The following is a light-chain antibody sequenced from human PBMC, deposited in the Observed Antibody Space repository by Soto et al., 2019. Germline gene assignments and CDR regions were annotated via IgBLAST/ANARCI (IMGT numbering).Light chain of an antibody. CDR2: EVT. Sequence: QSVLTQPASVSGSPGQSITFSCTGSSSDVGAYNYVSWYQQHPGKAPKLMIYEVTNRPSGVSNRFSGSKSGNTASLTISGLQAEDEADYYCSSFTSRTTVLFGGGTKLTVL. J-gene: IGLJ2*01. CDR1: SSDVGAYNY. CDR3: SSFTSRTTVL. V-gene: IGLV2-14*01.